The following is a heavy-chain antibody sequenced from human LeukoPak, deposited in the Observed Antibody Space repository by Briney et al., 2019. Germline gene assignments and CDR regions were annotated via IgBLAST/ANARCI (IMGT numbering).Heavy chain of an antibody. D-gene: IGHD2-15*01. CDR2: INPSGGNT. V-gene: IGHV1-46*01. J-gene: IGHJ4*02. CDR3: ARDVSDCSGGSCYSYFDY. Sequence: ASVKVSCKASGYTFTSYAMHWVRQAPGQGLEWMGIINPSGGNTSYAQKFQGRVTMTRDTSTSTVYMELSSLRSEDTAVYYCARDVSDCSGGSCYSYFDYWGQGTLVTVSS. CDR1: GYTFTSYA.